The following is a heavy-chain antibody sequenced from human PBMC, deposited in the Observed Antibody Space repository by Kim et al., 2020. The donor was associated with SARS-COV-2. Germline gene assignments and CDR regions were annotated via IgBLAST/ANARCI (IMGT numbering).Heavy chain of an antibody. V-gene: IGHV4-59*01. D-gene: IGHD6-19*01. J-gene: IGHJ6*02. CDR3: ARDARGSSGPPADYYYGMDV. Sequence: RVTISVDTSKNQFSLKLSSVTAADTAVYYCARDARGSSGPPADYYYGMDVWGQGTTVTVSS.